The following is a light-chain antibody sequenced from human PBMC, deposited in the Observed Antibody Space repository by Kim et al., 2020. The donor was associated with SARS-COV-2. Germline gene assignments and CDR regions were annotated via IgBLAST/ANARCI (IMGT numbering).Light chain of an antibody. CDR2: AKN. Sequence: ALRQAVRITCKGDSLRSDYASWYQQKPRQAPVLFIYAKNNRPSGIPERFCGSSSGNTASLTITGAKAEDEADYYCKSRDTSGYLLVFGGGTQLTVL. CDR3: KSRDTSGYLLV. V-gene: IGLV3-19*01. J-gene: IGLJ2*01. CDR1: SLRSDY.